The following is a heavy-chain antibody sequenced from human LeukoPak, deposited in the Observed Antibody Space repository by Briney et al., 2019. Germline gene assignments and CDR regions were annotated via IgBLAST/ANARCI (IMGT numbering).Heavy chain of an antibody. CDR2: INTNTGNP. J-gene: IGHJ4*02. CDR3: ARDIPWNSYDILTGPQVGDFDY. V-gene: IGHV7-4-1*02. Sequence: ASVKVSCKASGYTFTSYAMNWVRQAPGQGLEWMGWINTNTGNPTYAQGFTGRFVFSLDTSVSTAYLQISGLKAEDTAVYYCARDIPWNSYDILTGPQVGDFDYWGQGTLVTVSS. D-gene: IGHD3-9*01. CDR1: GYTFTSYA.